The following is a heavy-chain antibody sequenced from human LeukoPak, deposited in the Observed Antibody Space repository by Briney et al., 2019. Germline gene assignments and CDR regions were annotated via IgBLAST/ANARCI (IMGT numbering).Heavy chain of an antibody. CDR2: INPNSGGT. CDR1: GYTFTVYY. J-gene: IGHJ4*02. V-gene: IGHV1-2*02. D-gene: IGHD2-21*02. Sequence: ASVKVSFKASGYTFTVYYMHWVRQAPGQGLEWMGWINPNSGGTNYAQKFQGRVTMTRDTSISTAYMELSRLRSDDTAVYYCAREAVTAIYYFDYWGQGTLVTVSS. CDR3: AREAVTAIYYFDY.